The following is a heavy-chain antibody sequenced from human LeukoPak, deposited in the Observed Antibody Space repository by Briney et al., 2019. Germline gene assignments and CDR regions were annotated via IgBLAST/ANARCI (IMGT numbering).Heavy chain of an antibody. CDR3: ARVGRSGWTVDY. D-gene: IGHD6-19*01. J-gene: IGHJ4*02. Sequence: GGSLRLSCAASGFDFSTYSIDWVRQAPGKGLEWVSYISSSSSDIYHADSVKGRFTISRDNAKNSLHLQMNSLRAEDTAVYYCARVGRSGWTVDYWGQGTLVTVSS. CDR1: GFDFSTYS. V-gene: IGHV3-21*01. CDR2: ISSSSSDI.